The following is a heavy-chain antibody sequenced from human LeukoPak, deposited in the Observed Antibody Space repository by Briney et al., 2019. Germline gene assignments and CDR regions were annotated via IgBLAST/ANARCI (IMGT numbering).Heavy chain of an antibody. V-gene: IGHV5-51*01. CDR3: ARLGMGDYYDSSGLGD. CDR2: SYPGDSDN. CDR1: GYSFTSYW. D-gene: IGHD3-22*01. J-gene: IGHJ4*02. Sequence: GESLKISCKGSGYSFTSYWIGWVRQMPGKGLEWMGISYPGDSDNRYSPSFQGQVTISADKSISTAYLQWSSLKASDTAMYYCARLGMGDYYDSSGLGDWGQGTLVTVSS.